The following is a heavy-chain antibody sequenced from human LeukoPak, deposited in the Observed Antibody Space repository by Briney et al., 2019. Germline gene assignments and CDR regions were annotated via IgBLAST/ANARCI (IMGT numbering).Heavy chain of an antibody. Sequence: GGSLRLSCAASGFTFSSYAMSWVRQAPGKGLEWVSAISGSGGSTYYADSVKGRFTISRDNSKNTLYLQMNSLRAEDTAVYYCAKVSRYYYDSSGQVSFDYWGQGTLVTVSS. D-gene: IGHD3-22*01. J-gene: IGHJ4*02. CDR1: GFTFSSYA. CDR2: ISGSGGST. CDR3: AKVSRYYYDSSGQVSFDY. V-gene: IGHV3-23*01.